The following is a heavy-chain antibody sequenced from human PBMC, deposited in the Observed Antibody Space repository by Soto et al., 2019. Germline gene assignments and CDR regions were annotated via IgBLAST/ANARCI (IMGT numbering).Heavy chain of an antibody. V-gene: IGHV3-23*01. CDR1: GFTFSSYA. J-gene: IGHJ4*01. D-gene: IGHD4-17*01. CDR2: ISGSGGST. Sequence: EVQLLESGGGLVQPGGSLRLSCAASGFTFSSYAMSWVRQAPGKGLEWVSAISGSGGSTYYADSVKGRFTISRDNSKNTMYLQMNSLRAEDTAVYYCAKDLDYGGATDYWGHGTLVTVSS. CDR3: AKDLDYGGATDY.